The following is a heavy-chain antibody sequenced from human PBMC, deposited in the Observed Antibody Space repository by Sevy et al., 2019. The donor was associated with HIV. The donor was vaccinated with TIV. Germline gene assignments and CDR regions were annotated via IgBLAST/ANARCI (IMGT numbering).Heavy chain of an antibody. Sequence: GGSLRLSCAASGFTFSSYAMSWVRQAPGKGLEWVSAISGSGGSTYYADSVKGRFTISRDNSKNTLYLQMNSLRAEETAVYYCAKSLGGYCSGGSCYSRLYYYYYMDVWGKGTTVTVS. D-gene: IGHD2-15*01. J-gene: IGHJ6*03. CDR1: GFTFSSYA. CDR2: ISGSGGST. CDR3: AKSLGGYCSGGSCYSRLYYYYYMDV. V-gene: IGHV3-23*01.